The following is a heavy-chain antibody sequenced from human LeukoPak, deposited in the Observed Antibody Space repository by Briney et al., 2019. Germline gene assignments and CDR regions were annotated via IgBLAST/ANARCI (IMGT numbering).Heavy chain of an antibody. Sequence: PAGGSLRLSCAASGFTVSSNYMSWVRQAPGKGLEWVSVIYSGGSTYYADSVKGRFTISRDNSKNTLYLQMSSLRPEDTAVYYCAKDRPLIWGQGTLVTVSS. CDR1: GFTVSSNY. J-gene: IGHJ4*02. D-gene: IGHD6-6*01. CDR3: AKDRPLI. V-gene: IGHV3-66*01. CDR2: IYSGGST.